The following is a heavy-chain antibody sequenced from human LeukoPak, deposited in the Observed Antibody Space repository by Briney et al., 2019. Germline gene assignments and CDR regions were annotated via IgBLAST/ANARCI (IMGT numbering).Heavy chain of an antibody. CDR2: ISYDGTKK. V-gene: IGHV3-30*18. J-gene: IGHJ4*02. CDR3: TKGPDPGGFGY. Sequence: GGSLRLSCAASGFTFSDYGIHWVRQAPGKGLQWVAVISYDGTKKYYADSVKGRLTISRGNSNNTLYLQINSLKAEDTAVYYCTKGPDPGGFGYWGQGTLVTVSS. D-gene: IGHD3-10*01. CDR1: GFTFSDYG.